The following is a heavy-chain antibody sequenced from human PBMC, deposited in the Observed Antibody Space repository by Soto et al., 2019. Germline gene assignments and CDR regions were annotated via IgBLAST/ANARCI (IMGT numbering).Heavy chain of an antibody. CDR2: ISGSGGST. J-gene: IGHJ4*02. V-gene: IGHV3-23*01. D-gene: IGHD5-18*01. Sequence: PGGSLRLSCAASGFTFSSYAMSWVRQAPGKGLEWVSAISGSGGSTYYADSVKGRFTISRDNSKNTLYLQMNSLRAEDTAVYYCAKDLKVATRGYSYGSDYWGQGTLVTVSA. CDR3: AKDLKVATRGYSYGSDY. CDR1: GFTFSSYA.